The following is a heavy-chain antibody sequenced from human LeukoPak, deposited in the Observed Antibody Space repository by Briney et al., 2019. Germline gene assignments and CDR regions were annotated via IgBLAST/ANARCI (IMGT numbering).Heavy chain of an antibody. CDR1: GGSISSGGYY. CDR3: ARTTYYYDSSVQAFDY. CDR2: IYYSGST. Sequence: PSETLSLTCTVSGGSISSGGYYWSRIRQHPGKGLEWIGYIYYSGSTYYNPSLKSRVTISVDTSKNQFSLKLSSVTAADTAVYYCARTTYYYDSSVQAFDYWGQGTLVTVSS. D-gene: IGHD3-22*01. V-gene: IGHV4-31*03. J-gene: IGHJ4*02.